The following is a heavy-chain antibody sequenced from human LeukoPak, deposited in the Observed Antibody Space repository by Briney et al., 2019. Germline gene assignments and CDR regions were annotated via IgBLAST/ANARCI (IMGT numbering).Heavy chain of an antibody. D-gene: IGHD6-19*01. V-gene: IGHV3-30*18. Sequence: GGSLRLSCAASGFTFSSYGMHWVRQAPGKGLEWVAVISYDGSNKYYADSVKGRFTISRDNSKNTLYLQMNSLRAEDTALYYCAKDRTVAGTPWLDYWGQGTLVTVSS. CDR2: ISYDGSNK. J-gene: IGHJ4*02. CDR3: AKDRTVAGTPWLDY. CDR1: GFTFSSYG.